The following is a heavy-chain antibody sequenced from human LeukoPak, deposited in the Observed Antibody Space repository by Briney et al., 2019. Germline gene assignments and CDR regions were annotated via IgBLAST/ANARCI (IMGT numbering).Heavy chain of an antibody. Sequence: PGGSLRLSCAASGFIFSDQNMNWVRQAPGKGLEWVSSISRTSNYIYYADSVKGRFTISRDNANNSLYLQMSSLRAEDTAIYYCSVGGLGEFPFDPWGQGTLVTVSS. V-gene: IGHV3-21*01. D-gene: IGHD5-12*01. CDR3: SVGGLGEFPFDP. CDR1: GFIFSDQN. J-gene: IGHJ5*02. CDR2: ISRTSNYI.